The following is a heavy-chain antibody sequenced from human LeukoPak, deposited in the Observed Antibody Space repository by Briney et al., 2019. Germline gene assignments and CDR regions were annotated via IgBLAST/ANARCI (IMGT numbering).Heavy chain of an antibody. CDR2: ISTNGGTT. Sequence: GGSQLSCGSASGFSSGTWVVRWVRQAPGKGLEYVSAISTNGGTTYYAESSRGRFAISRDNSKNTLYLQMSSLRADDTAVYYCVKGPCPTVNYYFDICGRGTLVTVSS. J-gene: IGHJ4*02. CDR1: GFSSGTWV. CDR3: VKGPCPTVNYYFDI. D-gene: IGHD4-17*01. V-gene: IGHV3-64D*06.